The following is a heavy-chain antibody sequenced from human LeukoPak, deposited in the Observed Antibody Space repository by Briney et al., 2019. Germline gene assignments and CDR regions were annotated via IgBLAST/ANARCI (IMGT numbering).Heavy chain of an antibody. D-gene: IGHD3-16*01. CDR3: AKLRTGGLRGGSFDY. J-gene: IGHJ4*02. CDR1: GFTFSSYA. V-gene: IGHV3-23*01. Sequence: PGGSLRLSCAASGFTFSSYAMSWVRQAPGKGLEWVSGISGSGRSTYYADSVKGRFTVSRDNSKDTLYLQMSSLRAEDMAVYYCAKLRTGGLRGGSFDYWGQGTLVTVSS. CDR2: ISGSGRST.